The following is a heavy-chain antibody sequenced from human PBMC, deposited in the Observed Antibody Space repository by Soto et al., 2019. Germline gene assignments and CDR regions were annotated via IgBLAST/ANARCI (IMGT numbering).Heavy chain of an antibody. CDR3: ARDEAGVVPLSGMDV. V-gene: IGHV1-3*01. D-gene: IGHD3-3*01. CDR2: IIAGNGNT. J-gene: IGHJ6*02. CDR1: GYTFTSYA. Sequence: QVQLVQSGAEVKKPGASVKVSCKASGYTFTSYAMHWVRQAPGQRLEWMGWIIAGNGNTKYSQKFQGRVTITRDTSARTAYRERSSLRSEDTAVDYFARDEAGVVPLSGMDVWGQGTTVTVSS.